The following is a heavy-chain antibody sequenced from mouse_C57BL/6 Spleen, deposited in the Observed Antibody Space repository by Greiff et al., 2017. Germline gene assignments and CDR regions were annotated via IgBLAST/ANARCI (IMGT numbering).Heavy chain of an antibody. CDR1: GFNIKDYY. CDR2: LDPEDGAT. Sequence: VHVKQSGAELVKPGASVKLSCTASGFNIKDYYMHWVKQRTEQGLEWIGRLDPEDGATKYAPKFQGKATITADTSSNTAYLQLSSLTSEDTAVYDCARWGQLRLQDYWGQGTTLTVSS. CDR3: ARWGQLRLQDY. D-gene: IGHD3-2*02. V-gene: IGHV14-2*01. J-gene: IGHJ2*01.